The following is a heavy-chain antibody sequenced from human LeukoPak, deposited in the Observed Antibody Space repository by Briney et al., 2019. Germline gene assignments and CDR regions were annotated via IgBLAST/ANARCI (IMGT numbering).Heavy chain of an antibody. J-gene: IGHJ6*02. V-gene: IGHV1-18*01. CDR2: ISAYNGNT. D-gene: IGHD3-22*01. CDR3: ARGQYYYDSSGYWGYYYYYGMDV. CDR1: GYTFTGYG. Sequence: ASVKVSCKASGYTFTGYGISWVRQAPGQGLEWMGWISAYNGNTNYAQKLQGRVTMTTDTSTSTAYMELRSLRSDDTAVYYCARGQYYYDSSGYWGYYYYYGMDVWGQGTTVTVSS.